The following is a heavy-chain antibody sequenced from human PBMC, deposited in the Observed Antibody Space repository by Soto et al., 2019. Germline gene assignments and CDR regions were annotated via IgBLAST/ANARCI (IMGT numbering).Heavy chain of an antibody. Sequence: PSETLSLTCTVSCGSISSYYWSWIRQPPGKGLEWIGYIYYSGSTNYNPTLKSGVTISVDTSKNQFSLRLSSVTAADTAVYYCARAYSSSWVRFDDWGQVTLVPVSS. CDR3: ARAYSSSWVRFDD. CDR1: CGSISSYY. V-gene: IGHV4-59*01. D-gene: IGHD6-13*01. J-gene: IGHJ4*02. CDR2: IYYSGST.